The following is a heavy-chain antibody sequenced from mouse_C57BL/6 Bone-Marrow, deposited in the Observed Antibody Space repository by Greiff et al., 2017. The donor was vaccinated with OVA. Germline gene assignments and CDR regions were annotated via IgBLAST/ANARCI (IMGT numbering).Heavy chain of an antibody. CDR2: IYPGGGYT. CDR1: GYTFTNYW. V-gene: IGHV1-63*01. CDR3: EREGYSNDYAMDY. J-gene: IGHJ4*01. Sequence: QVQLKQSGAELVRPGTSVKMSCKASGYTFTNYWIGWAKQRPGHGLEWIGDIYPGGGYTNYNEKFKGKATLTADKSSSTAYMQFSSLTSEDSAIYYCEREGYSNDYAMDYWGQGTSVTVSS. D-gene: IGHD2-5*01.